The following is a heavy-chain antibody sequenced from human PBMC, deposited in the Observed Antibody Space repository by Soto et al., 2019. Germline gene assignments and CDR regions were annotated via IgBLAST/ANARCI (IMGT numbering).Heavy chain of an antibody. D-gene: IGHD6-19*01. CDR2: ISWNSGSI. Sequence: GGSLRLSCAASGFTFDDYAMHWVRQAPGKGLEWVSGISWNSGSIGYADSVKGRFTISRDNAKNSLYLQMNSLRAEDTALYYCAKDKVDSSGSPLYYYYYYMDVWGKGTTVTVSS. V-gene: IGHV3-9*01. CDR3: AKDKVDSSGSPLYYYYYYMDV. J-gene: IGHJ6*03. CDR1: GFTFDDYA.